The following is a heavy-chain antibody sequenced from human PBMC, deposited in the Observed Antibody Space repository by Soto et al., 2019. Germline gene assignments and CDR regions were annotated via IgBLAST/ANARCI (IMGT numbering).Heavy chain of an antibody. CDR2: IYHSGST. J-gene: IGHJ3*02. CDR1: GGSISSSNW. V-gene: IGHV4-4*02. Sequence: SETLSLTCAVSGGSISSSNWWSWVRQPPGKGLEWIGEIYHSGSTNYNPSLKSRVTISVDKSKNQFSLKLSSVTAGDTAVYYCAKATATGGGAFDICGQGTMVTVSS. CDR3: AKATATGGGAFDI. D-gene: IGHD2-8*02.